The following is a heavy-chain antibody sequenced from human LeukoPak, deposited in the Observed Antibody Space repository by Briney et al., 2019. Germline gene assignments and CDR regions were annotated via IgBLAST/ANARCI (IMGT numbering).Heavy chain of an antibody. CDR3: AREGPGQWLEPFDY. J-gene: IGHJ4*02. Sequence: PGGSLRLSCVASGFTFTGYFMSWVRQPPGKGLEWVANIKQDGSEKYYVDSVKGRFTISRDNAKKSLDLQMNSLRAEDTAVYYCAREGPGQWLEPFDYWGQGTLVTVSS. CDR1: GFTFTGYF. D-gene: IGHD6-19*01. CDR2: IKQDGSEK. V-gene: IGHV3-7*03.